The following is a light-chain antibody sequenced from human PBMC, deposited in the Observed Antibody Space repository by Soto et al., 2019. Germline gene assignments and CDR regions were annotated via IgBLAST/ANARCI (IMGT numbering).Light chain of an antibody. J-gene: IGKJ2*01. CDR1: QSLLHSNGYNY. V-gene: IGKV2-28*01. Sequence: DIVMTQSPVSLPVTPGEPASISCRSSQSLLHSNGYNYLDWYLQKPRQSPQLLIYLGSNRASGVPDRFSGSGSGTVFTLKISRVEAEDVGVYYCMQALQTPTFGQGTKLEIK. CDR3: MQALQTPT. CDR2: LGS.